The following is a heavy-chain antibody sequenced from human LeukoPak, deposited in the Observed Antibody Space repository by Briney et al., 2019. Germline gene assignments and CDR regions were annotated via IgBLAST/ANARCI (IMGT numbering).Heavy chain of an antibody. CDR1: GFTICTNY. D-gene: IGHD3-22*01. V-gene: IGHV3-53*01. Sequence: HPGGTLRLSCAAYGFTICTNYMGRLRHAPGKGLVGVTVIYSGDSPYYANPENGLLTISKTTSNNTLYHQMNSLSAEDTAVYYWARDLNYYDSSGYGHWGQGTLVTVSS. J-gene: IGHJ4*02. CDR3: ARDLNYYDSSGYGH. CDR2: IYSGDSP.